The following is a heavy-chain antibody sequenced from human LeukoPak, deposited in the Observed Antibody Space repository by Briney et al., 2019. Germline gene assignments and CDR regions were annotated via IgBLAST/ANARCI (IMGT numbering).Heavy chain of an antibody. J-gene: IGHJ4*02. CDR1: GYTFTGYY. V-gene: IGHV1-2*02. CDR3: ARDRERYNGYQHLFDY. D-gene: IGHD5-12*01. CDR2: INPNSGGT. Sequence: GASVKVSCKASGYTFTGYYIHWVRQAPGQGLEWMGWINPNSGGTSYALNFQGRVTMTRDTSISTAYVELGSLRSDDTAVYYCARDRERYNGYQHLFDYWGQGTLVTVSS.